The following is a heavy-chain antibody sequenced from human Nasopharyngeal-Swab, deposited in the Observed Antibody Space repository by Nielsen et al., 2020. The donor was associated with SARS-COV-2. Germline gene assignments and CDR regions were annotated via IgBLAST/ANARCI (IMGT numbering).Heavy chain of an antibody. J-gene: IGHJ4*02. CDR2: IYHSGST. D-gene: IGHD3-22*01. Sequence: SETLSLTCTVSGYSISSGYYWGWIRQPPGEGLEWIGSIYHSGSTYYNLSLKSRVTISVDTSKNQFSLKLSSVTAADTAVYYCARDAYYYDSSGYYYNPWGYWGQGTLVTVSS. V-gene: IGHV4-38-2*02. CDR1: GYSISSGYY. CDR3: ARDAYYYDSSGYYYNPWGY.